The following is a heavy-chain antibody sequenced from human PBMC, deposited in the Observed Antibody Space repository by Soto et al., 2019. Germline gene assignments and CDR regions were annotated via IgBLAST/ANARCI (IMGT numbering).Heavy chain of an antibody. CDR2: IYPGDSDT. Sequence: GESLKISCKGSGYNFNIYWIGWVRQMPGKGPEWMGIIYPGDSDTKYNPSFQGQVTISADKSITTTYLQWSSLKASDTAIYYCAASIFYYGMDVWGQGTTVTAP. V-gene: IGHV5-51*01. J-gene: IGHJ6*02. CDR3: AASIFYYGMDV. CDR1: GYNFNIYW.